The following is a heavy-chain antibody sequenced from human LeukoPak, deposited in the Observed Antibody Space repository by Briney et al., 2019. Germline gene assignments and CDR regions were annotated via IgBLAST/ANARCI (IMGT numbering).Heavy chain of an antibody. CDR1: GFTFSSYS. J-gene: IGHJ4*02. CDR2: ISSSSSYI. D-gene: IGHD1-26*01. CDR3: ARGYSGSYRGGY. V-gene: IGHV3-21*01. Sequence: GGSLRLSCAASGFTFSSYSMNWVRQAQGKGLEWVSSISSSSSYIYYADSVKGRFTISRDNAKNSLYLQMNSLRAEDTAVYYCARGYSGSYRGGYWGQGTLVTVSS.